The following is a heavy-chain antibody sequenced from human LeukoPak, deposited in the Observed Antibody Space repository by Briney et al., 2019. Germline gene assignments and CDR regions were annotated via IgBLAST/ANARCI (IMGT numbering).Heavy chain of an antibody. CDR1: GGSVSSGPYY. Sequence: SETLSLTCSVSGGSVSSGPYYWSWIRQPPGKGLQWIGYIYFTGSTNYNPSLKSRVTISADTSKNQFSLRLNSVTATVTALYYCARRKLASDAFDIWGQGTLVSVSS. CDR3: ARRKLASDAFDI. V-gene: IGHV4-61*01. J-gene: IGHJ3*02. D-gene: IGHD1-1*01. CDR2: IYFTGST.